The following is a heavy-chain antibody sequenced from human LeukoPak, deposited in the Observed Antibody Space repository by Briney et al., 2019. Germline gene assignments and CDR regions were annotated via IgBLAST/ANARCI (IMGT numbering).Heavy chain of an antibody. CDR3: TRVGVGGY. CDR2: IRYDGSNK. J-gene: IGHJ4*02. Sequence: PGGSLRLSCAASGFTFSSYGMHWVRQAPGKGLEWVAFIRYDGSNKYYADSVKGRFTISRDNAKDSLFLQMNSLRADDTAMYFCTRVGVGGYWGQGTLVTVSS. CDR1: GFTFSSYG. V-gene: IGHV3-30*02. D-gene: IGHD3-16*01.